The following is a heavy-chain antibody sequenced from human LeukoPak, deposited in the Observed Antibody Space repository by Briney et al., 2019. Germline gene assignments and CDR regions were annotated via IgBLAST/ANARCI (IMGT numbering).Heavy chain of an antibody. CDR2: IYWNDDK. V-gene: IGHV2-5*01. J-gene: IGHJ4*02. CDR1: GFSLSTSGVG. D-gene: IGHD2-21*02. CDR3: AHSRLAYCGGDCYSRTFEY. Sequence: SGPTLVNPTQTLTLTCTFSGFSLSTSGVGVGWIRQPPGKALEWLALIYWNDDKRYSPSLKSRLTITKGTSKNQVALTMTNMDPVDTATYYCAHSRLAYCGGDCYSRTFEYWGQGTLVTVSS.